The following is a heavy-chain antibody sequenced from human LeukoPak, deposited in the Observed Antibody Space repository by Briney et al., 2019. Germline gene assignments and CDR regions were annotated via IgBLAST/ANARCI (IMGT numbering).Heavy chain of an antibody. J-gene: IGHJ4*02. CDR1: GGSISSYY. CDR3: AVGGGVRSFDY. CDR2: IYYSGST. D-gene: IGHD3-16*01. V-gene: IGHV4-59*08. Sequence: SETLSLTCTISGGSISSYYWSWIRQPPGKGLEWIGYIYYSGSTNYNPSLKSRVTISVDTSKNQFSLKLSSVTAADTAVYYCAVGGGVRSFDYWGQGTLVTVSS.